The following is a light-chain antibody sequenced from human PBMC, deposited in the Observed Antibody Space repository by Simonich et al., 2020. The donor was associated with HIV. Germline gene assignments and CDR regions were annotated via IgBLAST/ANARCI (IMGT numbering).Light chain of an antibody. J-gene: IGKJ2*01. CDR2: WAS. CDR1: QSVLYSTNNKNY. Sequence: DIVMTQSPDSLAVSLGDRATINCKSSQSVLYSTNNKNYLAWYQQKPGPPPKLLIYWASTRESGVPDRCSGSGSGTDFTLTINSLQAEDVAVYYCQQYYSTLSYTFGQGTKLEIK. CDR3: QQYYSTLSYT. V-gene: IGKV4-1*01.